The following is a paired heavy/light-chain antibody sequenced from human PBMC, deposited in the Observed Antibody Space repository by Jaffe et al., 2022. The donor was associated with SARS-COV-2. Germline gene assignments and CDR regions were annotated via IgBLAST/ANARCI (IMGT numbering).Heavy chain of an antibody. D-gene: IGHD1-26*01. V-gene: IGHV4-39*01. J-gene: IGHJ4*02. CDR1: GGSMNSSGYY. CDR2: IYNTGST. CDR3: AGPCTRVEATGRFAC. Sequence: QLQLQESGPGLVKPSETLSLTCTVSGGSMNSSGYYWGWIRQPPGKGLECLGIIYNTGSTFYNPSLRSRVTISIDTAKNQFSLNLNSVTAADTALYYCAGPCTRVEATGRFACWGQGTLVTVSS.
Light chain of an antibody. CDR3: QQTYSTLPLT. V-gene: IGKV1-39*01. CDR2: AAS. J-gene: IGKJ4*01. CDR1: QNIKSY. Sequence: DIQMTQSPSSLSASVGDRVTIVCRASQNIKSYLNWYQQKPGKAPNLLIFAASTLQSGVPSRFSGSGFGTEFTLTISSLQHEDFATYFCQQTYSTLPLTFGGGTKVEIK.